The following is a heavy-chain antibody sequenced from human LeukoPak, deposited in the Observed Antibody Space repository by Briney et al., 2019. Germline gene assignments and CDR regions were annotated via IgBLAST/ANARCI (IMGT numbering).Heavy chain of an antibody. J-gene: IGHJ6*02. D-gene: IGHD4-11*01. CDR2: IIHSGST. V-gene: IGHV4-34*01. CDR3: ARGDDSNYYYYGMDV. CDR1: GGSFSGYY. Sequence: PSETLSLTCAVYGGSFSGYYWSWIRQPPGKGLEWIGEIIHSGSTNYNPSLKSRVTISVDTSKNQFSLKLSSVTAADTAVYYCARGDDSNYYYYGMDVWGQGTTVTVSS.